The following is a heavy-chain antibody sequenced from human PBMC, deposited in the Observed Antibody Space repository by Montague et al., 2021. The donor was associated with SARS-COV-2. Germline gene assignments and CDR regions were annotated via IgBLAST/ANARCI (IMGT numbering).Heavy chain of an antibody. CDR3: TSGREGNYNVMDV. CDR2: TLLEYKKYN. V-gene: IGHV6-1*01. J-gene: IGHJ6*02. Sequence: CAISGDSVAGLRRRWEEHTSELQSLLHLVCRTLLEYKKYNDYAVSVRGRVTINPDTSKNQFSLQLNSVTPEDTAIYYCTSGREGNYNVMDVWGQGTRVTVAS. D-gene: IGHD1-1*01. CDR1: GDSVAGLRRR.